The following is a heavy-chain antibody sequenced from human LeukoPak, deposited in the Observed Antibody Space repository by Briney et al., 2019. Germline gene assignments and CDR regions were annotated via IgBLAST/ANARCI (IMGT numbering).Heavy chain of an antibody. J-gene: IGHJ4*02. CDR1: EFTFSDYY. D-gene: IGHD6-19*01. V-gene: IGHV3-11*04. CDR2: ISYSGDTI. CDR3: ARGGSGWYIGSFRGPPSPDY. Sequence: PGGSLRLSCAASEFTFSDYYMSWIRQAPGKGLEWVSYISYSGDTIYYADSVKGRFTVSRDNAKNSLYLQMNSLRAEDTAVYYCARGGSGWYIGSFRGPPSPDYWGQGTLVTVSS.